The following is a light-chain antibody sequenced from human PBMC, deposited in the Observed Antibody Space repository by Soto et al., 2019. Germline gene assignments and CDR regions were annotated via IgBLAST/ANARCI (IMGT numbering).Light chain of an antibody. V-gene: IGKV3-20*01. CDR2: GAS. J-gene: IGKJ5*01. CDR3: QQDTGPPTT. CDR1: QSVSSSY. Sequence: EITRKQTADTVSPSPQDRASLSCRASQSVSSSYLAWYQQKPGQAPRLLIYGASTRAAGIPDRFSGSGSGTDFTLTITRLEPEDSAVYFCQQDTGPPTTFGQGTRLEIK.